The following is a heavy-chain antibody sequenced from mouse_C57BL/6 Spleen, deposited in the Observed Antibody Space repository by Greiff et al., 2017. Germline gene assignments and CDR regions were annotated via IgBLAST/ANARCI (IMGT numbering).Heavy chain of an antibody. D-gene: IGHD4-1*02. CDR1: GYTFTDYE. J-gene: IGHJ2*01. V-gene: IGHV1-15*01. Sequence: VQLQESGAELVRPGASVTLSCKASGYTFTDYEMHWVKQTPVHGLEWIGAIDPETGGTAYNQKFKGKAILTADKSSSTAYMELRSLTSEDSAVYYCTSPTGRDYWGQGTTLTVSS. CDR2: IDPETGGT. CDR3: TSPTGRDY.